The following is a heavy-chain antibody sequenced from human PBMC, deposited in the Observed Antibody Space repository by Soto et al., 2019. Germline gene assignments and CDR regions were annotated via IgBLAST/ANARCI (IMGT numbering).Heavy chain of an antibody. D-gene: IGHD6-19*01. V-gene: IGHV3-33*01. CDR3: ARDHRQQWLVNYYYYGMDV. CDR2: IWYDGSNK. CDR1: GFTFSSYG. J-gene: IGHJ6*01. Sequence: RLSCAASGFTFSSYGMHWVRQAPGKGLEWVAVIWYDGSNKYYADSVKGRFTISRDNSKNTLYLQMNSLRAEDTAVYYCARDHRQQWLVNYYYYGMDVWGQGTTVIV.